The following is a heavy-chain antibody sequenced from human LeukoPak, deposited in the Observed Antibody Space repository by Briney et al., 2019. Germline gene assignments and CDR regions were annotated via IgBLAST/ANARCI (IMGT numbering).Heavy chain of an antibody. CDR1: GFTFSSYG. V-gene: IGHV3-33*08. CDR3: ARERSGSYSFDY. CDR2: IWYDGSNK. Sequence: AGGSLRLSCAASGFTFSSYGMHWVRQAPGKGLEWVAVIWYDGSNKYYADSVKGRFTISRDNSKNTLYLQMNSLRAEDTAVYYCARERSGSYSFDYWGQGTLVTVSS. D-gene: IGHD1-26*01. J-gene: IGHJ4*02.